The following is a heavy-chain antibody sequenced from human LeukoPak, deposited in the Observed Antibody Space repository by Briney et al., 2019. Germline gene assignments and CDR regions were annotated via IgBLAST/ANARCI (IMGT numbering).Heavy chain of an antibody. D-gene: IGHD5-12*01. V-gene: IGHV3-30*04. CDR3: AKAYEVATFILRFDY. J-gene: IGHJ4*02. CDR1: TFIFNRYA. Sequence: GGSLRLSCAASTFIFNRYAIHWVRQAPGKGMEWVAVISHDGSDKYYADSVRGRFTIARDNSKNTLYLQMNSLRAEDTAVYYRAKAYEVATFILRFDYWGQGTLVTVSS. CDR2: ISHDGSDK.